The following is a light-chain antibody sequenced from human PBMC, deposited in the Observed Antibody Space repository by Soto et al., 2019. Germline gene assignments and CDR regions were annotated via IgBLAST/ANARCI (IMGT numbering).Light chain of an antibody. CDR2: DVS. CDR1: SSDVGGYNY. J-gene: IGLJ2*01. V-gene: IGLV2-14*01. CDR3: SSFTSSSTVV. Sequence: QSALTQPASVSGSPGQSITISCTRTSSDVGGYNYVSWYQQHPGKAPKLMIYDVSNRPSGVSNRFSGSKSGNTASLTISGLQAEDEAYYYCSSFTSSSTVVFGGGTKLTVL.